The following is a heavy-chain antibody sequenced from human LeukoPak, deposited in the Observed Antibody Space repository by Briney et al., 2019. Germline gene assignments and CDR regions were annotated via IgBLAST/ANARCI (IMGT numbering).Heavy chain of an antibody. V-gene: IGHV4-39*01. Sequence: SETLSLTCTVSGGSISSSSYYWGWIRQHPGKGLEWIGSIYYSGSTYYNPSLKSRVTISVDTSKNQFSLKLSSVTAADTAVYYCARHVIAVAELDAFDIWGQGTMVTVSS. CDR3: ARHVIAVAELDAFDI. D-gene: IGHD6-19*01. CDR2: IYYSGST. J-gene: IGHJ3*02. CDR1: GGSISSSSYY.